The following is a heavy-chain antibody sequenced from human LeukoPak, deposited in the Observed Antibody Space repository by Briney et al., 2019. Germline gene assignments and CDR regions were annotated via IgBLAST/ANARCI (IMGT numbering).Heavy chain of an antibody. V-gene: IGHV4-34*01. D-gene: IGHD3-16*01. CDR3: ATFRWGIGFEY. CDR1: GGSLSGSFSGYY. CDR2: INHSGST. Sequence: SETLSLTCAVYGGSLSGSFSGYYWTFIRQTPGKGLEWIGEINHSGSTNYNPSLKSRVTISVDTSKNQFSLKLNSLTAADTAVYYCATFRWGIGFEYWGQGILATVSS. J-gene: IGHJ4*02.